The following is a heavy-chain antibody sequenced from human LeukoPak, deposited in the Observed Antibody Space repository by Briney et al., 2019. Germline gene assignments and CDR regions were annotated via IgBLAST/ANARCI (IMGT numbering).Heavy chain of an antibody. Sequence: SETLSLTCTVSGGSISSYYWSWIRQPPGKGLEWMGYIYYSGSTNYNPSLKSRVTISVDTSTNQFSLKLSSVTAADTAVYYCARLMDGVRGVISHYYYMDVWGKGTTVTISS. CDR2: IYYSGST. CDR3: ARLMDGVRGVISHYYYMDV. V-gene: IGHV4-59*01. CDR1: GGSISSYY. J-gene: IGHJ6*03. D-gene: IGHD3-10*01.